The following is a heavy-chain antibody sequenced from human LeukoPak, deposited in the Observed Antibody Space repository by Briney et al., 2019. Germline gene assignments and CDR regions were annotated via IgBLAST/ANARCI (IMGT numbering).Heavy chain of an antibody. J-gene: IGHJ4*02. D-gene: IGHD3-9*01. CDR3: ARGYYDILTGYPTDLYYFDY. CDR1: GGSFSGYY. Sequence: SETLSLTCAVYGGSFSGYYWSWIRQPPGTGLEWIGEINHSGSTNYNPSLKSRVTISVDTSKNQFSLKLSSVTAADTAVYYCARGYYDILTGYPTDLYYFDYWGQGTLVTVSS. V-gene: IGHV4-34*01. CDR2: INHSGST.